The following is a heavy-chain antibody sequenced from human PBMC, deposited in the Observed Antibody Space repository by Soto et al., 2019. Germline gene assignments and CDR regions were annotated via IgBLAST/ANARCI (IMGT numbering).Heavy chain of an antibody. Sequence: QVQLVQSGAEVKKPGASVKVSCKASGYTFTGYYMHWVRQAPGQGLEWMGWINPNSGGTNYAQKFQGWFTMTRDTSISTASMELRRLRSDDPAVYYCARSGIATAGLPDYWGQGTLVTVSS. D-gene: IGHD6-13*01. J-gene: IGHJ4*02. CDR3: ARSGIATAGLPDY. CDR2: INPNSGGT. CDR1: GYTFTGYY. V-gene: IGHV1-2*04.